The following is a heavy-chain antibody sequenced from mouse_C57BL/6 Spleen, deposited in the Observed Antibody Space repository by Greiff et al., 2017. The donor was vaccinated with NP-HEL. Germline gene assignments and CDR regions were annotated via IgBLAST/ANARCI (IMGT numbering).Heavy chain of an antibody. J-gene: IGHJ4*01. Sequence: VQLQQSGPGLVAPSQSLSITCTVSGFSLTSYGVHWVRQPPGKGLEWLVVIWSDGSTTYNSALKSRLSISKDNSKSQVFLKMNSLQTDDTAMYYCARAYYSNYEGMDYWGQGTSVTVSS. CDR1: GFSLTSYG. D-gene: IGHD2-5*01. CDR2: IWSDGST. CDR3: ARAYYSNYEGMDY. V-gene: IGHV2-6*03.